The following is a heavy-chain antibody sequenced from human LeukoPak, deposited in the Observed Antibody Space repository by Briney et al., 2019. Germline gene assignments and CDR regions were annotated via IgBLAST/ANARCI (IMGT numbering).Heavy chain of an antibody. J-gene: IGHJ6*03. CDR3: AKDSYYYDTTAYYYMDV. Sequence: GGSLRLSCAATEFSVGSNYMTWVRQAPGKGLEWVSLIYSGGSTYYADSVKGRFTISRDNSKNTLYLQMNSLRAEDTAVYYCAKDSYYYDTTAYYYMDVWGKGTTVTISS. V-gene: IGHV3-66*01. CDR2: IYSGGST. D-gene: IGHD3-22*01. CDR1: EFSVGSNY.